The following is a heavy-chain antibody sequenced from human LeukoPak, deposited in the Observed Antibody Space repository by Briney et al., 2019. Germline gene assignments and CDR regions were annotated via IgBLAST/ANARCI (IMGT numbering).Heavy chain of an antibody. V-gene: IGHV5-51*01. J-gene: IGHJ4*02. CDR2: IYPADSDP. CDR3: ARWSSDSRCYYYFLQF. CDR1: GYSLPHYW. Sequence: GESLKISREGSGYSLPHYWIGWVRQMPGKGLELVAIIYPADSDPRSSPPCQGQVTISDDKSISTAYLQWTSLKASDTAMYYCARWSSDSRCYYYFLQFWGQGTLVTVSS. D-gene: IGHD3-22*01.